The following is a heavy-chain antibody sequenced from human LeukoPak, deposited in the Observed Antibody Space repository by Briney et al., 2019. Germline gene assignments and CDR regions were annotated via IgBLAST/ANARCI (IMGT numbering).Heavy chain of an antibody. J-gene: IGHJ6*03. CDR1: GYTFTSYG. CDR3: ARGVTQKYYYYYMDV. D-gene: IGHD2-21*02. CDR2: ISAYNGNT. Sequence: ASVKVSCKASGYTFTSYGISWVRQAPGQGLEWMGWISAYNGNTNYAQKLQGRVTMTTDTSTSTAYMELRSLRSDDTAVYYCARGVTQKYYYYYMDVWGKGTTVTISS. V-gene: IGHV1-18*01.